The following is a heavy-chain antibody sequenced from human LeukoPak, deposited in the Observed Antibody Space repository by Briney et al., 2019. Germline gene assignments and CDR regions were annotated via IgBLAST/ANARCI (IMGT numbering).Heavy chain of an antibody. V-gene: IGHV3-30*02. D-gene: IGHD2-15*01. Sequence: GGSLRLSCAASRFTFSSYGMHWVRQAPGKGLEWVAFIRFDGSYNYYADSVKGRFTISRDNSKNTLYLQMNSLRAEDTAVYYCAKVRLGYCSGGSCSRGGTPMHVWGKGTTVTISS. CDR3: AKVRLGYCSGGSCSRGGTPMHV. CDR1: RFTFSSYG. CDR2: IRFDGSYN. J-gene: IGHJ6*03.